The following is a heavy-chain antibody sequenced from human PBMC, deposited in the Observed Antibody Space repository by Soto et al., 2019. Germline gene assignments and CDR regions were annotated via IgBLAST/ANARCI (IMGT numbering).Heavy chain of an antibody. CDR2: MYYTGST. CDR1: GGSISSYY. Sequence: QVQLQESGPGLVKPSETLSLTCTVSGGSISSYYWSWIRQPPGKGLEWIGYMYYTGSTNYNPSLKSRVTISVDTSKNHCSLNLNSVTAADTAVYYCASGSSSWSSFDYWGQGTLVTVSS. CDR3: ASGSSSWSSFDY. D-gene: IGHD6-13*01. V-gene: IGHV4-59*01. J-gene: IGHJ4*02.